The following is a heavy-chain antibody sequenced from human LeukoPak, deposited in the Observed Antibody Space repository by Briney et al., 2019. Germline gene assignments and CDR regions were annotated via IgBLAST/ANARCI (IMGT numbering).Heavy chain of an antibody. V-gene: IGHV1-2*02. Sequence: ASVKVSCKASGYTFTGYYMHWARQAPGQGLEWMGWINPNSGGTNYAQKFQGRVTMTRDTSISTAYMELSRLRSDDTAVYYCARTMVRGVIFNYWGQGTLVTVSS. CDR1: GYTFTGYY. D-gene: IGHD3-10*01. CDR3: ARTMVRGVIFNY. CDR2: INPNSGGT. J-gene: IGHJ4*02.